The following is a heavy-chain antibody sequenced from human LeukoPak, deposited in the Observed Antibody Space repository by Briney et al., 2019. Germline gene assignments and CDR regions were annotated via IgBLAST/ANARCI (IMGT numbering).Heavy chain of an antibody. V-gene: IGHV4-59*01. D-gene: IGHD3-9*01. J-gene: IGHJ4*02. Sequence: KPSETLSLICTVSGGSISSYYWSWIRQPPGKRLEWIGHVQNGGSTNYNPSLKSRVTISVDSSNNQVSLKVRSVTAADTAVYYCAGVRRFNGYYNVYFDYWGQGTLVTVSS. CDR3: AGVRRFNGYYNVYFDY. CDR2: VQNGGST. CDR1: GGSISSYY.